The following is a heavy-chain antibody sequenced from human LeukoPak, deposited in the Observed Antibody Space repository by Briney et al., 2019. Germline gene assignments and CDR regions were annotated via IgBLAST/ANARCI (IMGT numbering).Heavy chain of an antibody. J-gene: IGHJ4*02. CDR2: ISGGSAI. CDR3: ARTPYGYNRLDY. D-gene: IGHD5-24*01. Sequence: GGSLRLSCAASGFTFSDYYMSWIRQAPGKGLEWVSYISGGSAIWYADSVKGRFTISRDNAKNSLYLQMNRLRAEDTAVYYCARTPYGYNRLDYWGQGTLVTASS. CDR1: GFTFSDYY. V-gene: IGHV3-11*01.